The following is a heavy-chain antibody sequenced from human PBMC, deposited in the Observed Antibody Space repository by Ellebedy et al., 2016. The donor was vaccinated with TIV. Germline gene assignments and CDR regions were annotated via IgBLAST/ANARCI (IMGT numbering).Heavy chain of an antibody. CDR3: ASLENYGDYEY. CDR1: GGSISSSNYY. D-gene: IGHD4-17*01. V-gene: IGHV4-61*05. J-gene: IGHJ4*02. CDR2: IYYSGST. Sequence: SETLSLTXNVSGGSISSSNYYWGWIRQPPGKGLEWIGYIYYSGSTNYNPSLKSRVTISVDTSKNQFSLKLSSVTAADTAVYYCASLENYGDYEYWGQGTLVTVSS.